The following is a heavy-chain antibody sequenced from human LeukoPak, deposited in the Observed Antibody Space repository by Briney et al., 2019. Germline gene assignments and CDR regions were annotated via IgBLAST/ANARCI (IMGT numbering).Heavy chain of an antibody. J-gene: IGHJ3*02. CDR2: IRYDGSNK. D-gene: IGHD3-22*01. V-gene: IGHV3-30*02. CDR1: GFTFSSYG. CDR3: AKAFDSSGYRFAFDI. Sequence: PGGSLRLSCAASGFTFSSYGMHWVRQAPGKGLEWVAFIRYDGSNKYYADSVKGRFTISRDNSKNTLYLQMNSLRAEDTAVYYCAKAFDSSGYRFAFDIWGQGTMVTVSS.